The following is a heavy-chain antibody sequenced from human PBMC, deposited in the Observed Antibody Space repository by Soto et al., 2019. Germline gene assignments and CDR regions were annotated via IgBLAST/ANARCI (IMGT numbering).Heavy chain of an antibody. V-gene: IGHV3-53*01. CDR1: GFTVSSNY. D-gene: IGHD7-27*01. J-gene: IGHJ4*02. Sequence: GGSLRLSCAASGFTVSSNYMSWVRQAPGKGLEWVSVIYSGGSTYYADSVKGRFTISRDNSKNTLYLQMNSLRAEDTAVYYCARGTGVVTPWLYFDYWGQGTLVTVSS. CDR2: IYSGGST. CDR3: ARGTGVVTPWLYFDY.